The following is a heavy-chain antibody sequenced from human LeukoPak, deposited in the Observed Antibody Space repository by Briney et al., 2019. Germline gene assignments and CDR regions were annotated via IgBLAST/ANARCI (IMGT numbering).Heavy chain of an antibody. CDR1: GGSFSGYY. J-gene: IGHJ6*03. CDR3: ARDPGSSYSSSWYDYYYMDV. D-gene: IGHD6-13*01. Sequence: SETLSLTCAVYGGSFSGYYWSWIRQPPGKGLEWVGEINHSGSTNYNPSLKSRVPISVDTSKNQFSLKLSSVTAADTAIYYCARDPGSSYSSSWYDYYYMDVWGKGTTVTISS. V-gene: IGHV4-34*01. CDR2: INHSGST.